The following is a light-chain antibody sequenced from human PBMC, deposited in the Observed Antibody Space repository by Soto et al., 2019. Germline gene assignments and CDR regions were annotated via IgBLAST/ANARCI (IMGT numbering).Light chain of an antibody. V-gene: IGLV2-14*01. CDR2: EVN. J-gene: IGLJ1*01. Sequence: QSVLTQPASVSGSPGQSITISCTGTSSDVGAYTSVSWYQHHPGKAPKVMIYEVNKRPSGISNRSSGSKSVNTASLTISGLQPEDEAHYYCSSYTSDNRDYVFGTGTKVTVL. CDR1: SSDVGAYTS. CDR3: SSYTSDNRDYV.